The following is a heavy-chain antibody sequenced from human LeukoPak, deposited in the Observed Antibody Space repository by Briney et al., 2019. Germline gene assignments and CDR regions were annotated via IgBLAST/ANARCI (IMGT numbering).Heavy chain of an antibody. D-gene: IGHD3-10*01. V-gene: IGHV1-2*02. CDR1: GYTFTGYY. Sequence: GASVKVSCKASGYTFTGYYMHWVRQAPGHGLEWMGWINPHSGGTTYAQKFQGRVTMTRDTATSTAYMELSRLRSDDTAVYYCARADFGESYYGYYYYYMDVWGKGTTVTISS. J-gene: IGHJ6*03. CDR3: ARADFGESYYGYYYYYMDV. CDR2: INPHSGGT.